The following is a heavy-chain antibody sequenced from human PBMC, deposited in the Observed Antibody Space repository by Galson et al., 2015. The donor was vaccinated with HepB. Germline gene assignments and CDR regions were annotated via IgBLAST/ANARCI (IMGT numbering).Heavy chain of an antibody. CDR1: GFTFSRYA. CDR2: ITSNGGRT. D-gene: IGHD2-8*01. J-gene: IGHJ4*02. Sequence: FLRLSCAASGFTFSRYAMTWVRQAPGKGLEWISSITSNGGRTFYTNSVKGRFTISRDNSRNTVVLQLSSLGPEDTAVYYCAKDGIMVSNNPYQLHFWGQGTLVSVSS. V-gene: IGHV3-23*01. CDR3: AKDGIMVSNNPYQLHF.